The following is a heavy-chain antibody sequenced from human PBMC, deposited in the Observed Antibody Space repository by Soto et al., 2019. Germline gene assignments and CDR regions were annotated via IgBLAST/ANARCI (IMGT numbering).Heavy chain of an antibody. J-gene: IGHJ5*02. V-gene: IGHV3-30-3*01. CDR3: ARDLEVAVAGA. D-gene: IGHD6-19*01. CDR2: ISYDGSNK. CDR1: GFTFGSYA. Sequence: QVQLVESGGGVVQPGRSLRLSCAASGFTFGSYAMHWVRQAPGKGLEWVAVISYDGSNKYYADSVKGRFTISRDNSKNTLYLQMNSLRAEDTAVYYCARDLEVAVAGAWGQGTLVTVSS.